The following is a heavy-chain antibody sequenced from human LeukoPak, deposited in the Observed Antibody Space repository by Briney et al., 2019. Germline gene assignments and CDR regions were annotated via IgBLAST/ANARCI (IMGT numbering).Heavy chain of an antibody. V-gene: IGHV4-59*01. CDR1: GGSISSYY. D-gene: IGHD1-26*01. CDR3: ARGGWSLDL. CDR2: IYYSGTT. J-gene: IGHJ2*01. Sequence: PSEALSLTCTVSGGSISSYYWSWIRQPPGKGLEWIGYIYYSGTTNYNPPLKSRVTISVDTSKNQFSLKLTSVTAADTAVYFCARGGWSLDLWGRGTLVAVSS.